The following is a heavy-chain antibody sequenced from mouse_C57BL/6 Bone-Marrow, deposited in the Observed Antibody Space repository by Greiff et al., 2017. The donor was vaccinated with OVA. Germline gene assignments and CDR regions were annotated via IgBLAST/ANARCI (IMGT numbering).Heavy chain of an antibody. D-gene: IGHD2-4*01. CDR1: GYTFTSYT. CDR3: ARCYDYD. CDR2: INPSSGYT. Sequence: QVQLQQSGAELARPGASVKMSCKASGYTFTSYTMHWVQQRPGQGLEWIGYINPSSGYTKYNQKFKDKATLTADKSSSTAYMQLSRLTSEDSAVYYCARCYDYDWGQGTTLTVSP. J-gene: IGHJ2*01. V-gene: IGHV1-4*01.